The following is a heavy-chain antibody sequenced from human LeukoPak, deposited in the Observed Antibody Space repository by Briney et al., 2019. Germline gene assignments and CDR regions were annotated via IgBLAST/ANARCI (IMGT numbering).Heavy chain of an antibody. CDR2: ISSSGTTI. Sequence: GGSLRLSCEASGFTFRKYALHWVRQAPGKGLEWVSYISSSGTTIYYADSVKGRFTISRDNAKNSLYLQMNSLRAEDTAVYYCARVGVVVAATGNLWFDPWGQGTLVTVSS. CDR3: ARVGVVVAATGNLWFDP. D-gene: IGHD2-15*01. V-gene: IGHV3-48*03. J-gene: IGHJ5*02. CDR1: GFTFRKYA.